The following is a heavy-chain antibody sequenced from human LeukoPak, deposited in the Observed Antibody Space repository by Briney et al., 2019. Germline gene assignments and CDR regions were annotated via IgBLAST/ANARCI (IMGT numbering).Heavy chain of an antibody. CDR2: SSAYNGNT. V-gene: IGHV1-18*01. CDR3: ARARDYYYSGMDV. CDR1: GYTFTSYG. Sequence: ASVKASGKASGYTFTSYGISWGRQAPGQGVEWWGWSSAYNGNTNYAQKLQGRVTMTTDTSTITAYMELRSLRSDDTAVYYCARARDYYYSGMDVWGQGTPVTVSS. J-gene: IGHJ6*02.